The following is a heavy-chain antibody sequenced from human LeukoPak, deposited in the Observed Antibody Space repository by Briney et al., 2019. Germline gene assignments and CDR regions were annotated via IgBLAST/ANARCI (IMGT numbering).Heavy chain of an antibody. V-gene: IGHV3-30*02. CDR2: IWYDGSNK. Sequence: GGSLRLSCAASGFTFSSYGMHWVRQAPGKGLEWVAVIWYDGSNKYYADSVKGRFTISRDNSKNTLYLQMNSLRAEDTAVYYCAKDQGYYYDSSGYSAYWGQGTLVTVSS. D-gene: IGHD3-22*01. CDR1: GFTFSSYG. CDR3: AKDQGYYYDSSGYSAY. J-gene: IGHJ4*02.